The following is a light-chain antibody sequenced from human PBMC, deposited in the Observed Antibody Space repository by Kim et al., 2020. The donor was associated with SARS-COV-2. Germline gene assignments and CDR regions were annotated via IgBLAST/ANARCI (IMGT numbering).Light chain of an antibody. V-gene: IGKV3-20*01. CDR2: GAS. CDR3: QEYGSSPHT. J-gene: IGKJ2*01. CDR1: QSVSSSY. Sequence: EIVLTQSPGTLSLPPGERATLSCRASQSVSSSYLAWYQQKPGQAPRLLMYGASSRATGIPDRFSGSGSGTDFTLTISRLEPEDFAVYYSQEYGSSPHTFGRGTKREIK.